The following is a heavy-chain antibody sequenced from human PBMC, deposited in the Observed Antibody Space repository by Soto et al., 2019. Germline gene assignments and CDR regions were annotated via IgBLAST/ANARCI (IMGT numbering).Heavy chain of an antibody. Sequence: PGGSLRLSCASSGVTFSSYWMHWVRQAPGKGLVWVSRINSDGSSTSYADSVKGRFTISRDNAKNTLYLQMHSLRAEDTAVYYCARETRLGYCSSTSCFYYYYMDVWGKGTTVTVSS. CDR1: GVTFSSYW. CDR2: INSDGSST. V-gene: IGHV3-74*01. D-gene: IGHD2-2*01. J-gene: IGHJ6*03. CDR3: ARETRLGYCSSTSCFYYYYMDV.